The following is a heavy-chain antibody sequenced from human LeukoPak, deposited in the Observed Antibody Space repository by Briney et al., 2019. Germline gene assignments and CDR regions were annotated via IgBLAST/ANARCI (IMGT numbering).Heavy chain of an antibody. V-gene: IGHV4-34*01. Sequence: KPSETLSLTCAVYGGSFSGYYWSWIRQPPGXGLEWIGEINHSGSTNYNPSLKSRVTISVDTSKNQFSLKLSSVTAADTAVYYCAREGSSSLISPWFDYWGQGTLVTVSS. CDR2: INHSGST. CDR3: AREGSSSLISPWFDY. J-gene: IGHJ4*02. CDR1: GGSFSGYY. D-gene: IGHD6-13*01.